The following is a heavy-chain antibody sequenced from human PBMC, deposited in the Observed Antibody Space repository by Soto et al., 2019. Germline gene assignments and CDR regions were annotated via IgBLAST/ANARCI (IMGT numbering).Heavy chain of an antibody. CDR2: TYYRSKWYY. CDR3: ARAFAALWAFDF. V-gene: IGHV6-1*01. D-gene: IGHD1-26*01. Sequence: QVQLQQSGPRLVKPSQTLSLTCAISGDSVSSDIAAWAWIRQSPSRGLEWLGRTYYRSKWYYDYAVSVKSRVIINPDTSKNQFSLHLNSVTPEDTALYFCARAFAALWAFDFWGQGILVTVSS. CDR1: GDSVSSDIAA. J-gene: IGHJ4*02.